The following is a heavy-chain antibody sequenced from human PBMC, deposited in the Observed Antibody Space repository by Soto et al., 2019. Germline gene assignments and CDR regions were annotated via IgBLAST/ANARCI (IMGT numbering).Heavy chain of an antibody. CDR2: IYYSGST. Sequence: SETLSLTCTVSGGSISSSSYYWGWIRQPPGKGLEWIGSIYYSGSTYYNPSLKSRVTISVDTSKNQFSLKLSSVTAADTAVYYCARHGHGSGSYSHVGYWGQGTLVTVSS. V-gene: IGHV4-39*01. J-gene: IGHJ4*02. CDR1: GGSISSSSYY. D-gene: IGHD3-10*01. CDR3: ARHGHGSGSYSHVGY.